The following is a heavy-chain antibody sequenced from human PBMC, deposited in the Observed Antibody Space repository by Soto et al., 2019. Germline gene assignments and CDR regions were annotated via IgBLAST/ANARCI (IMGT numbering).Heavy chain of an antibody. V-gene: IGHV4-4*02. CDR2: IYRTGST. CDR3: ASRDPGTSVDY. J-gene: IGHJ4*02. Sequence: SETLSLTGAVSGGSFTSNNCWTWVRQPPGQGLEWIGEIYRTGSTNYNPSLKSRVNISLDKSENQFSLKVTSLTDADTAVYYCASRDPGTSVDYWGQGTLVTVSS. D-gene: IGHD1-7*01. CDR1: GGSFTSNNC.